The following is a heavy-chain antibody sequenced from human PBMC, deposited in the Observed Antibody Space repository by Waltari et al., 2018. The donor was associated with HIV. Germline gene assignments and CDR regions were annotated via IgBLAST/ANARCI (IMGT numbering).Heavy chain of an antibody. CDR3: TTDGQWEPFDD. CDR2: IKRKTDGGTT. CDR1: GFTFINAW. Sequence: EVQLVESGGGLVKPGGSLRLSCAASGFTFINAWMSWVRQAPGKGLEWVGLIKRKTDGGTTDDAEPVKGRVTSSRDDSKNTLYLQMNSLKTEDTAVYYWTTDGQWEPFDDWGQGTLVTVSS. D-gene: IGHD1-26*01. V-gene: IGHV3-15*01. J-gene: IGHJ4*02.